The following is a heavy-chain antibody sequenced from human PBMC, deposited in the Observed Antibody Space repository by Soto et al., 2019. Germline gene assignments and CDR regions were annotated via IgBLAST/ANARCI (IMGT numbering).Heavy chain of an antibody. CDR3: GKELVGANAQTETDS. D-gene: IGHD2-15*01. Sequence: PSETLSLTCTVSGGSTYTNDYYWGWIRQPPGRGLEWIGNIDYNGVTYYNRPLKSRVSISRDTSKNQFSLRLTSVTAADTALYNCGKELVGANAQTETDSWGPGTLVTVSS. CDR1: GGSTYTNDYY. CDR2: IDYNGVT. V-gene: IGHV4-39*01. J-gene: IGHJ4*02.